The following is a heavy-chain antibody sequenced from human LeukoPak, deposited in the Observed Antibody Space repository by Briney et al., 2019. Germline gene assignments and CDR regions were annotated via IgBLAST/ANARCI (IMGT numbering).Heavy chain of an antibody. CDR2: IYYDGSNI. D-gene: IGHD1-1*01. Sequence: PGGSLRLSCAASEFTFTTYGMHWVRQAPGKGLEWVAFIYYDGSNIYYADYVKGRFTISRDISKNTLYLQMDSLRADDTAIYYCARDWKTNSFDYWGQGTLVTVSS. J-gene: IGHJ4*02. CDR1: EFTFTTYG. CDR3: ARDWKTNSFDY. V-gene: IGHV3-33*01.